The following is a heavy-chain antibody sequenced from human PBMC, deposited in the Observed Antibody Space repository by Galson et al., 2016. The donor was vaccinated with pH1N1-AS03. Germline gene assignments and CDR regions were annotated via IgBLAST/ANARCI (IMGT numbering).Heavy chain of an antibody. CDR1: GFTFSSYA. CDR3: VRDHDFWTGYSGGYYYYIDV. D-gene: IGHD3/OR15-3a*01. Sequence: SLRLSCAASGFTFSSYAMHWVRQAPGKGLEWVAVISYDGSDKYYVDSVKGRFTISRDNSKNTLYLQMNSLRAEDTAVYYCVRDHDFWTGYSGGYYYYIDVWGKGTTVTVSS. J-gene: IGHJ6*03. V-gene: IGHV3-30*01. CDR2: ISYDGSDK.